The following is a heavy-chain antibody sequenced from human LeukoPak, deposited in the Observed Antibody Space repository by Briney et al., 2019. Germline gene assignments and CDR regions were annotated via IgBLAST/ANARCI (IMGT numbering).Heavy chain of an antibody. CDR3: ARGYSGTYPNV. J-gene: IGHJ3*01. V-gene: IGHV3-48*04. CDR1: GFTFSNAW. Sequence: GGSLRLSCAASGFTFSNAWMSWVRQAPGKGLEWLSYISDDSSTIYYSDSVNGRFTISRDNAKNSLYLQMNGLRAEDTAVYYCARGYSGTYPNVWGQGTMVTVSS. CDR2: ISDDSSTI. D-gene: IGHD1-26*01.